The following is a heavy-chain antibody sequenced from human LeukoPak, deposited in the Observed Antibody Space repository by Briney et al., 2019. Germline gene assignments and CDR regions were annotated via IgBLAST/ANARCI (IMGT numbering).Heavy chain of an antibody. D-gene: IGHD3-10*01. V-gene: IGHV1-2*02. J-gene: IGHJ4*02. CDR3: ARDPSAAGEAGY. CDR1: GYTFTSYY. CDR2: INPNSGGT. Sequence: GASVKVSCKASGYTFTSYYMHWVRQAPGQGLEWMGWINPNSGGTNYAQKFQGRVTMTRDTSISTAYMELSRLRSDDTAVYYCARDPSAAGEAGYWGQGTLVTVSS.